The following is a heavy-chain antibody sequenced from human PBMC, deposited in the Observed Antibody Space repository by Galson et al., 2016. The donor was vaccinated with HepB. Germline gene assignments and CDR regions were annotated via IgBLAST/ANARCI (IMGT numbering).Heavy chain of an antibody. D-gene: IGHD1-14*01. Sequence: SVKVSCKASGYIFSNFPMHWVRQAPGQRLEWMGWINGGNGDTRYSQKFQGRITITRDTSATTVYLELSSLTSEDTAVYYCARAPGRRTVRRKGLRLKEECGASTPINRFDPWGQGTLVTVSS. CDR1: GYIFSNFP. V-gene: IGHV1-3*01. J-gene: IGHJ5*02. CDR3: ARAPGRRTVRRKGLRLKEECGASTPINRFDP. CDR2: INGGNGDT.